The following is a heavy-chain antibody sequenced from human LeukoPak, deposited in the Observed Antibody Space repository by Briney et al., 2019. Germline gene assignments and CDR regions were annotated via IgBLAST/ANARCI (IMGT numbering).Heavy chain of an antibody. Sequence: SETLSLTCAVYGGSFSSGSYYWSWVRQPAGKGLEYIGRIYTSGSTNYNPSLKSRVTISVDTSKNHFSLKPSSVTAADTAVYYCARERSGSYDEHFDYWGQGTLVTVSS. CDR1: GGSFSSGSYY. J-gene: IGHJ4*02. D-gene: IGHD3-10*01. V-gene: IGHV4-61*02. CDR2: IYTSGST. CDR3: ARERSGSYDEHFDY.